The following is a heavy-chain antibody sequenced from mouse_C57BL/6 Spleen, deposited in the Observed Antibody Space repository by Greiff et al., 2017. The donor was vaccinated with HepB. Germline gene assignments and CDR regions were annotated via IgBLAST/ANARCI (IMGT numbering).Heavy chain of an antibody. V-gene: IGHV7-1*01. CDR1: GFTFSDFY. Sequence: EVKLVESGGGLVQSGRSLRLSCATSGFTFSDFYMEWVRQAPGKGLEWIAASRNKANDYTTEYSASVKGRFIVSRDTSQSILYLQMNALRAEDTAIYYCARDAVLAYWGQGTLVTVSA. CDR2: SRNKANDYTT. J-gene: IGHJ3*01. CDR3: ARDAVLAY. D-gene: IGHD2-14*01.